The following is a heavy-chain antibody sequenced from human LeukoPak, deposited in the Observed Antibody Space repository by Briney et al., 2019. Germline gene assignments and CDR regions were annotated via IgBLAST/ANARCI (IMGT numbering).Heavy chain of an antibody. Sequence: ASVKVFCKASGGTFSSYAISWVRQAPGQGLEWMGGIIPIFGTANYAQKFQGRVTITADESTSTAYMELSSLRSEDTAVYYCARAGSQPPGSIVVVVAAIYNWFDPWGQGTLVTVSS. CDR1: GGTFSSYA. J-gene: IGHJ5*02. D-gene: IGHD2-15*01. CDR2: IIPIFGTA. V-gene: IGHV1-69*13. CDR3: ARAGSQPPGSIVVVVAAIYNWFDP.